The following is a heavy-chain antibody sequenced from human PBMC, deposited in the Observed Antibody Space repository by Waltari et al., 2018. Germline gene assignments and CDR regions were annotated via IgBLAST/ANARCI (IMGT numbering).Heavy chain of an antibody. CDR2: ITPSGGST. V-gene: IGHV1-46*03. CDR3: AGVAVTATRVGWFDP. D-gene: IGHD2-15*01. Sequence: QVQLVQSGAEVKKPGASVKVSCTASGYTFTTYYMHWVRQAPGQGLEWMGIITPSGGSTTYAQKFQGRITMTRDTSTSTVYLELSSLRSEDTAVYYCAGVAVTATRVGWFDPWGLGTLVTVSS. CDR1: GYTFTTYY. J-gene: IGHJ5*02.